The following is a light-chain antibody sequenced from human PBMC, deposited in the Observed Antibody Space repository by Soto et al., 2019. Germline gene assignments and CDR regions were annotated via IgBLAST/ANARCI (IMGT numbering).Light chain of an antibody. CDR2: DVS. Sequence: QSALTQPASVSGSPGQSITISCTGTSSDVGGYNYVSWYQQHPGKAPKLMIYDVSNRPSGVSKRFSGSKSGNTASLTISGLQAEDEADYYCSSYTSSSTWVFGVGTKVTVL. J-gene: IGLJ3*02. CDR3: SSYTSSSTWV. CDR1: SSDVGGYNY. V-gene: IGLV2-14*01.